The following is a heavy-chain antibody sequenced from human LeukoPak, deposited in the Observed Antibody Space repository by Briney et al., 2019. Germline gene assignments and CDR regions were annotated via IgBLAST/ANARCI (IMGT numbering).Heavy chain of an antibody. D-gene: IGHD6-13*01. Sequence: SETLSLTCTVSGGSISSGSYYWSWIRQPAGKGLEWIGRIYTSGSTNYNPSLKSRVTISVDTSKNQFSLKLSSVTAADTAVYYCARVESSSWYEYYFDYWGQGTLVTVSS. CDR1: GGSISSGSYY. CDR3: ARVESSSWYEYYFDY. V-gene: IGHV4-61*02. CDR2: IYTSGST. J-gene: IGHJ4*02.